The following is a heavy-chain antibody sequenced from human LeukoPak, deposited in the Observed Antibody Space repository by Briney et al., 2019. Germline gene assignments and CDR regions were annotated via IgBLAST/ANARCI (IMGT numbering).Heavy chain of an antibody. CDR3: ARDVGATTSYFDY. CDR2: IYYTGST. D-gene: IGHD1-26*01. Sequence: SETLSLTCSVSGGSISSSHWNWIRQPPGMGLEWIGYIYYTGSTNYNPSLKSRVTISLDTSKNQFSLRLSSVTAADTAVYYCARDVGATTSYFDYWGQGTLVTVSS. V-gene: IGHV4-59*01. J-gene: IGHJ4*02. CDR1: GGSISSSH.